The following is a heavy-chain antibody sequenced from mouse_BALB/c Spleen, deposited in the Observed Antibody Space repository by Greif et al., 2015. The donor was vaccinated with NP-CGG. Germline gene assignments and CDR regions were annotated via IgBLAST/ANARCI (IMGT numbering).Heavy chain of an antibody. D-gene: IGHD2-3*01. CDR3: ARDHDGFDY. V-gene: IGHV5-4*02. CDR1: GFTFSDYY. J-gene: IGHJ2*01. Sequence: EVQRVESGGGLVKPGGSLKLSCAASGFTFSDYYMYWVRQTPEKRLEWVATISDGGSYTYYPDSVKGRFTISRDNAKNNLYLQMSSLKSEDTAMYYCARDHDGFDYWGQGTTLTVSS. CDR2: ISDGGSYT.